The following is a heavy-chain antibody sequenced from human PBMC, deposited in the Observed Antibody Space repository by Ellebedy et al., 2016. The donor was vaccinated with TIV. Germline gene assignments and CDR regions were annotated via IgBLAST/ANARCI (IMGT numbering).Heavy chain of an antibody. CDR1: GDSITSRY. J-gene: IGHJ3*02. CDR3: ARDSGAFDI. V-gene: IGHV4-59*11. D-gene: IGHD3-10*01. Sequence: SETLSLXCTVSGDSITSRYWSWIRQSPGKGLEWIGYVYHNGDTNYNPSLKSRVTISIGTSKNQFFLKLVSVSAADTAVYYRARDSGAFDIWGQGTMVTVSS. CDR2: VYHNGDT.